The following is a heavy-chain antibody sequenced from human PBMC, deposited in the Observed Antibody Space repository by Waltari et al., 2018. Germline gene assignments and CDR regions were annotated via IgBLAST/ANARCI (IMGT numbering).Heavy chain of an antibody. CDR2: INPSGGST. J-gene: IGHJ3*02. Sequence: QVQLVQSGAEVKKPGASVKVSCKASGYTFTSYYMHWVRQAPGQGLEWMGIINPSGGSTSYAQKCQGRVTMTRDTSTSTVYMELSSLRSEDTAVYYCARDPGYYYDSSGYYFDAFDIWGQGTMVTVSS. CDR3: ARDPGYYYDSSGYYFDAFDI. D-gene: IGHD3-22*01. CDR1: GYTFTSYY. V-gene: IGHV1-46*01.